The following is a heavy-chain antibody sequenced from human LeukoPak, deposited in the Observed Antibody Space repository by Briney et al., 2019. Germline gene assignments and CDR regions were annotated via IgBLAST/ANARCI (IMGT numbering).Heavy chain of an antibody. V-gene: IGHV4-61*01. J-gene: IGHJ4*02. CDR1: VRSYRSGSYY. CDR2: FYYSGST. D-gene: IGHD3-22*01. CDR3: ARGTYYYDSSGYYYTGGGAPMPFH. Sequence: SDTLSLIYTFSVRSYRSGSYYCSWIRQPPGKGLEWNGYFYYSGSTNSHPPINGRIPISVDTAKNPFSLKLSSVTAADTAVYYCARGTYYYDSSGYYYTGGGAPMPFHWGQGTLVTVSS.